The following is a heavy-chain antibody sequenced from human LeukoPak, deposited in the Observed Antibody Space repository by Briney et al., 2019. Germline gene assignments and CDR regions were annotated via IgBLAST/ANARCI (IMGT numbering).Heavy chain of an antibody. V-gene: IGHV3-7*04. D-gene: IGHD2-21*01. Sequence: PGGSLRLSCAGSGFTFSTYWMSWVRQAPGEGLEWVANINQDGGEKHYVDSVKGRFTISRDNAKDSLDLQLNSLRGEDTAVYYCARMYCGGGKCYLSYFDYWGQGTVVTVSS. CDR1: GFTFSTYW. CDR3: ARMYCGGGKCYLSYFDY. J-gene: IGHJ4*02. CDR2: INQDGGEK.